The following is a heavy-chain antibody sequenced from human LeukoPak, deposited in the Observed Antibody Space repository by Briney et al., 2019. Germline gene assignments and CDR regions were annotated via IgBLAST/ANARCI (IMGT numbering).Heavy chain of an antibody. Sequence: PGGSLRLSCAASGFTLSYYWMSWVRQAPGKGLEWVANIKQDGSEKNYVDSVKGRFTISRDNAKNSLYLQMNRLRAEDTAVYYCARDRGGHSYWGQGTLVTVSS. CDR1: GFTLSYYW. CDR3: ARDRGGHSY. V-gene: IGHV3-7*01. CDR2: IKQDGSEK. J-gene: IGHJ4*02.